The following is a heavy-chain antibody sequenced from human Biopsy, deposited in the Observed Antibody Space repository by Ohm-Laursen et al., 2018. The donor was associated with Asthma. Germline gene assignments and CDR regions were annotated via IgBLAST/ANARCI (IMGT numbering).Heavy chain of an antibody. CDR2: IYRNGDT. D-gene: IGHD2-21*02. CDR1: GDSIDSGDYS. J-gene: IGHJ4*02. V-gene: IGHV4-30-2*06. Sequence: PSQTLSLTCRVSGDSIDSGDYSWTWIRQSPGVGLEWIGYIYRNGDTYYNPTLKNRVTISIDRSKNQFSLRLRSVTAADTAVYYCARGWNCGGDCYSLDYWGQGTLVTVSS. CDR3: ARGWNCGGDCYSLDY.